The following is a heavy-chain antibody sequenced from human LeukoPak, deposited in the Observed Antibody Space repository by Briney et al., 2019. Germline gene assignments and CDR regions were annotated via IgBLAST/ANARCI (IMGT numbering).Heavy chain of an antibody. CDR1: GFTFSIYS. Sequence: PGGSLRLSCAASGFTFSIYSMNWVRQAPGKGLEWVSGISGSGGSTYYADSVKGRFTISRDNSKNTVYLQMNSLRAEDTAVYYCARGGIDRYYYYYMDVWGKGTTVTVSS. CDR3: ARGGIDRYYYYYMDV. V-gene: IGHV3-23*01. CDR2: ISGSGGST. D-gene: IGHD3-16*01. J-gene: IGHJ6*03.